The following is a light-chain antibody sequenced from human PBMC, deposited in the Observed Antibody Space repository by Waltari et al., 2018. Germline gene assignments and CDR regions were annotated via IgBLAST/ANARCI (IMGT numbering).Light chain of an antibody. V-gene: IGKV3-20*01. J-gene: IGKJ1*01. Sequence: EIVLTQSPGTLSLSPGERATLSCWASQGVGGSLAWYQQKPGQAARLLIYGASSRATGIPDRFSGSGSGTVFSLSISRLEPEDFAVYYCQHYVRLPVTFGQGTKVEIK. CDR1: QGVGGS. CDR3: QHYVRLPVT. CDR2: GAS.